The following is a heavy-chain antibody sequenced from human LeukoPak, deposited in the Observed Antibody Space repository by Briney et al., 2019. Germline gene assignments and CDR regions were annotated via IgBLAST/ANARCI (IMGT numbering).Heavy chain of an antibody. Sequence: PSETLSLTCAVYGGSFSGYYWSWIRQPPGKGLEWIGEINHSGSTNYNPSLKSRVTISVDTSKNQFSLKLSSVTAADTAVYYCATSMVRGVIYRWGQGTLVTVSS. V-gene: IGHV4-34*01. J-gene: IGHJ5*02. CDR2: INHSGST. D-gene: IGHD3-10*01. CDR3: ATSMVRGVIYR. CDR1: GGSFSGYY.